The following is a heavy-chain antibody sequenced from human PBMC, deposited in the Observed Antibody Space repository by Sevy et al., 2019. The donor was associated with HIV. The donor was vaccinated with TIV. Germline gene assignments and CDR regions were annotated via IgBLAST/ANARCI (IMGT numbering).Heavy chain of an antibody. J-gene: IGHJ4*02. CDR1: GFTFSNFA. V-gene: IGHV3-30-3*01. CDR2: TSYDGSSN. D-gene: IGHD3-22*01. Sequence: GGSLRLSCAASGFTFSNFAMHWVRQAPGKGLEWVAITSYDGSSNYYADSVKGRFTISRDNSKHTLYLQMNSLTVEDTAVYYCATDDRDNSGYHFTYCGQGTLVTVSS. CDR3: ATDDRDNSGYHFTY.